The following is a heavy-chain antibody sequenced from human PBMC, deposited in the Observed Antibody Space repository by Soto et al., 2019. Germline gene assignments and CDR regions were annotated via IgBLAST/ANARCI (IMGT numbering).Heavy chain of an antibody. CDR1: GGTFSSYA. V-gene: IGHV1-69*13. D-gene: IGHD6-19*01. Sequence: SVKVSCKASGGTFSSYAISWVRQAPGQGLGWMGGIIPIFGTANYAQKFQGRVTITADESTSTAYMELSSPRSEDTAVYYCAREEEQWLVRGYGMDVWGQGTTVTVSS. J-gene: IGHJ6*02. CDR2: IIPIFGTA. CDR3: AREEEQWLVRGYGMDV.